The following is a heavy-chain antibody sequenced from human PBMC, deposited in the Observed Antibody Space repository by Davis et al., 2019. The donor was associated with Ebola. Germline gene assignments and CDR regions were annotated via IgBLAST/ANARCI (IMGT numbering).Heavy chain of an antibody. CDR2: IYYSGST. D-gene: IGHD2/OR15-2a*01. Sequence: SETLSLTCTVSGGSISSGDYYWSWIRQPPGKGLEWIGYIYYSGSTYYNPSLKSRVTISVDTSKNQFSLKLSSVTAADTAVYYCARGKSNQYYYYGMDVWGQGTTVTVSS. J-gene: IGHJ6*02. V-gene: IGHV4-30-4*02. CDR3: ARGKSNQYYYYGMDV. CDR1: GGSISSGDYY.